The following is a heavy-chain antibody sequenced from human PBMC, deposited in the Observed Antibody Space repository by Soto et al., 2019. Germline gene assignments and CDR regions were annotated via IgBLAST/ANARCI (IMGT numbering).Heavy chain of an antibody. CDR1: GYTFRNYA. CDR2: INGGNGNT. D-gene: IGHD3-9*01. CDR3: ARDGPIYDILSARYFYGMDV. J-gene: IGHJ6*02. Sequence: GASVKVSCKANGYTFRNYAMHWVRQAPGQGLECMGWINGGNGNTKYSQKFQGRVTITRDTSASTAYMELSSLRSEDTAVYYCARDGPIYDILSARYFYGMDVWGQGTTVTVSS. V-gene: IGHV1-3*01.